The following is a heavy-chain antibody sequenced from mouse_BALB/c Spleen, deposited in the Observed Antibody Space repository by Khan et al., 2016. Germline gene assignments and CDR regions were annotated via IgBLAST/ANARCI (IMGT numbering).Heavy chain of an antibody. CDR3: ARGLECDALYFDV. CDR1: GFSLTGYG. V-gene: IGHV2-6-7*01. D-gene: IGHD6-1*01. Sequence: QVQLKESGPGLVAPSQSLSITCTVSGFSLTGYGVNWVRQPPGKGLEWLGMIWGDGSTDYNSALKSRLSISKDNSKSQVFLKMNSLQTDDTARYYCARGLECDALYFDVWGAGTTITVSS. J-gene: IGHJ1*01. CDR2: IWGDGST.